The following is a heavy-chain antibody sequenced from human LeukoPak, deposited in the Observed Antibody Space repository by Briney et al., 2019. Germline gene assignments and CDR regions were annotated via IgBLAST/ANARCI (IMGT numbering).Heavy chain of an antibody. D-gene: IGHD4-23*01. CDR2: IYYSGST. CDR1: GGSISSYY. V-gene: IGHV4-59*08. CDR3: ARGIYGGAFDY. Sequence: SETLSLTCTVSGGSISSYYWSWIRQPPGKGLEWIGYIYYSGSTNYNPSLKSRVTISVDTSKNQFSLKLSSVTAADTAVYYCARGIYGGAFDYWGQGTLVTVSS. J-gene: IGHJ4*02.